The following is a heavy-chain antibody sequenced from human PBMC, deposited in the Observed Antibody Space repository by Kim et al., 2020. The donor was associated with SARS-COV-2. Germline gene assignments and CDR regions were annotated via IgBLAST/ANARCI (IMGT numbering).Heavy chain of an antibody. CDR3: ASSGAPYYDFWSGPRAFDI. J-gene: IGHJ3*02. V-gene: IGHV3-48*03. D-gene: IGHD3-3*01. Sequence: GRFTISRDNAKNSLYLQMSSLRAEDTAVYYCASSGAPYYDFWSGPRAFDIWGQGTMVTVSS.